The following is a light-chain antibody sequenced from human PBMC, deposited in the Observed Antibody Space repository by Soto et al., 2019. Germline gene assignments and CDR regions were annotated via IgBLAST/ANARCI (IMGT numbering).Light chain of an antibody. CDR3: QQSSRTSPVT. V-gene: IGKV1-39*01. CDR1: QTISTF. Sequence: DIQMTQSPSSLSASVGDRVTMTCRSSQTISTFLNWYQLKPGTPPKLLIYAASRLQSGVPSRFSGSGSGTDFALTISSLEPEDFATYFCQQSSRTSPVTFGGGTKVDIK. J-gene: IGKJ4*01. CDR2: AAS.